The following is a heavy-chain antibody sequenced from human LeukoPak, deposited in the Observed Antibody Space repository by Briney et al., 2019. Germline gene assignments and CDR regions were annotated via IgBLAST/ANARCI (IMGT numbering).Heavy chain of an antibody. Sequence: PGGSLRLSCAASGFTFSNYAMSWVRQAPGKGLEWVSAIGGTTGNTYYADSMKGHFTISRDNPKNTLYLQMNNLRAEDTAVYYCTKHRSGERAFDIWGQGTMVTVSS. V-gene: IGHV3-23*01. CDR3: TKHRSGERAFDI. D-gene: IGHD3-16*01. CDR1: GFTFSNYA. J-gene: IGHJ3*02. CDR2: IGGTTGNT.